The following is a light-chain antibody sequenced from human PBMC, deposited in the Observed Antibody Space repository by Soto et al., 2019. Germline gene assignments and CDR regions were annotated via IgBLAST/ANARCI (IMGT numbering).Light chain of an antibody. J-gene: IGKJ3*01. CDR2: DAF. CDR3: QQRSDWPVT. Sequence: EIVLTQSPATLSLSPGKRATLSCRASQSVSSYLVWYQQKPGQAPRLLIFDAFNRATGIPARFSGSGSGTDFTLTISSLEPEDFAVYYCQQRSDWPVTFGPGTKVDIK. CDR1: QSVSSY. V-gene: IGKV3-11*01.